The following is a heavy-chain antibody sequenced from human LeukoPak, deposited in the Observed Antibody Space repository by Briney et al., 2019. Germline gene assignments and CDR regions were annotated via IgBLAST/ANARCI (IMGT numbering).Heavy chain of an antibody. CDR2: ISWNSGSI. Sequence: GGSLRLSCAASGFTFDDYAMHWVRQAPGKGLEWVSGISWNSGSIGYADSVKGRFTISRDNAKNSLYLQMNSLRAEDTALYYCAKSGDEIATGGAFDIRGQGTMVTVSS. CDR3: AKSGDEIATGGAFDI. V-gene: IGHV3-9*01. J-gene: IGHJ3*02. CDR1: GFTFDDYA. D-gene: IGHD5-24*01.